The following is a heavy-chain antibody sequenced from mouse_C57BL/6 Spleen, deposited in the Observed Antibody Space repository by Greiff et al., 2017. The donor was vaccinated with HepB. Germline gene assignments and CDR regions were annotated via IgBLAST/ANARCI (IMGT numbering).Heavy chain of an antibody. Sequence: DVMLVESGEGLVKPGGSLKLSCAASGFTFSSYAMSWVRQTPEKRLEWVAYISSGGDYIYYADTVKGRFTISRDNARNTLYLQMSSLKSEDTAMYYCTRGGNLGAMDYWGQGTSVTVSS. CDR1: GFTFSSYA. CDR3: TRGGNLGAMDY. V-gene: IGHV5-9-1*02. J-gene: IGHJ4*01. CDR2: ISSGGDYI.